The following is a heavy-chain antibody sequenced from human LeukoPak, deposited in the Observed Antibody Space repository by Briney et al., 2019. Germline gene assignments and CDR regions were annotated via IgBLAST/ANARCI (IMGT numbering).Heavy chain of an antibody. CDR3: ARGGGGYLLGLSAGQLWGIDY. CDR1: GYTFSNYG. Sequence: ASVKVSCKASGYTFSNYGISWVRQAPGQGLAWMGWISASNGNANYVQKLQGRVTMTTDTSTSAAYMELRSLRSDDTAIYYCARGGGGYLLGLSAGQLWGIDYWGQGTLVTVSS. J-gene: IGHJ4*02. D-gene: IGHD3-16*01. V-gene: IGHV1-18*01. CDR2: ISASNGNA.